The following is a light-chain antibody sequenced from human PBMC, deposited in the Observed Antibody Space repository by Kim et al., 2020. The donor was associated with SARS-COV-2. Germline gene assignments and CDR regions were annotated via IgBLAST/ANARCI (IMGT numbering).Light chain of an antibody. CDR3: QQVYSFPPVT. V-gene: IGKV1-12*01. Sequence: AAVGDKVTNTGGASQKSSKCLSWYKRKQGRALVILSYASTLESGVPSRFSGSGAGIDFTLTISRLQPEDFATYYCQQVYSFPPVTFGGGAKVDIK. J-gene: IGKJ4*01. CDR1: QKSSKC. CDR2: AS.